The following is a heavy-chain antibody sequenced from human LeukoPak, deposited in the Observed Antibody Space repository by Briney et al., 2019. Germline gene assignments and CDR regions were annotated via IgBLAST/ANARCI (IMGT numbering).Heavy chain of an antibody. CDR1: GFTFVVYA. CDR2: ISWNSGSI. J-gene: IGHJ3*02. CDR3: AKDIAQDDAFDI. V-gene: IGHV3-9*01. Sequence: GGSLGLSCAASGFTFVVYAMHWVRQAPGKGLGWVSGISWNSGSIGYADSVKGRFTISRDNAKNSLYLQMNSLRAEDTALYYCAKDIAQDDAFDIWGQGTMVTVSS.